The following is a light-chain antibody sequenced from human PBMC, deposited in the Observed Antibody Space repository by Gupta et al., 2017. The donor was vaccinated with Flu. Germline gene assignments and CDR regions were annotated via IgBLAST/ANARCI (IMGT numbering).Light chain of an antibody. J-gene: IGLJ2*01. CDR3: QSYDSSVI. CDR2: EDN. CDR1: GGSIASNY. V-gene: IGLV6-57*03. Sequence: NFMLTQPHSVSESPGKTVTISCTRSGGSIASNYVQWYQQRPGSAPTTVIYEDNQRPSGVPDRFSGSIDSSSNSASLTISGLKTEDEADYYCQSYDSSVIFSGGTKLTVL.